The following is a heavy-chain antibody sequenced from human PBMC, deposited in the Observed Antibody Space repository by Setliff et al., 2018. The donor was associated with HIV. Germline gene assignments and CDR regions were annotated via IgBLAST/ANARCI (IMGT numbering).Heavy chain of an antibody. J-gene: IGHJ5*01. CDR1: GASISLIAYY. Sequence: PSETLSLTCTVSGASISLIAYYWGWVRQPPGKGLEWIGSVYYTGSTFYNPSLKSLKGRVTISVDTSKNQFSLKLISVTAADTAIYFCARQGNAIYGEVDSWGQGTQVTVSS. CDR2: VYYTGST. CDR3: ARQGNAIYGEVDS. V-gene: IGHV4-39*01. D-gene: IGHD3-10*01.